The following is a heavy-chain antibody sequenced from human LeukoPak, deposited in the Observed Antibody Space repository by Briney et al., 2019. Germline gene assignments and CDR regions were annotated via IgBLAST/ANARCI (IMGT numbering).Heavy chain of an antibody. V-gene: IGHV1-2*02. Sequence: ASVKVSCKASGYTFTGYYMHWVRQAPGQGLEWMGWINPNSGGTNYAQKFQGRVTMTRDTSISTAYMELSRLRSDDTAVYYCARPQGTWSGYSSWGQGTLVTVSS. D-gene: IGHD3-3*01. CDR1: GYTFTGYY. J-gene: IGHJ5*02. CDR3: ARPQGTWSGYSS. CDR2: INPNSGGT.